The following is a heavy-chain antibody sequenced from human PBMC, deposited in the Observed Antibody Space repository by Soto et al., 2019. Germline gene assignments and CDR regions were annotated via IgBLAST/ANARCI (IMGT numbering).Heavy chain of an antibody. CDR1: GYTFIKYG. Sequence: ASVKVSCKASGYTFIKYGIAWVRQAPGQGLEWMGWISAYNGNTNYAQKLQGRVTMTTDTSTSTAYMELRSLRSDDTAVYYCARVVVVPAAIYYYYGMDVWGQGTTVTVSS. CDR3: ARVVVVPAAIYYYYGMDV. D-gene: IGHD2-2*02. J-gene: IGHJ6*02. CDR2: ISAYNGNT. V-gene: IGHV1-18*01.